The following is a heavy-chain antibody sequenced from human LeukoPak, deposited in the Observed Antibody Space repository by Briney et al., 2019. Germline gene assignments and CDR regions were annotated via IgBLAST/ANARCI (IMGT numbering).Heavy chain of an antibody. CDR2: INWNGGST. Sequence: AGGSLRLSCAASGFTFDDYGMSWVRQAPGKGLEWVSGINWNGGSTGYADSVKGRFTISRDNAKNSLYLQMNSLRAEDTALYYCARDPDRMGYYYYYMDVWGKGTTVTVSS. J-gene: IGHJ6*03. V-gene: IGHV3-20*04. CDR1: GFTFDDYG. CDR3: ARDPDRMGYYYYYMDV. D-gene: IGHD1-14*01.